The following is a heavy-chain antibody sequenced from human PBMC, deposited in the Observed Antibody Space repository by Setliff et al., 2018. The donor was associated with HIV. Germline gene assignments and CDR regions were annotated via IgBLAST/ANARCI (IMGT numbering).Heavy chain of an antibody. V-gene: IGHV1-8*01. CDR3: ATSVATFYSVDY. J-gene: IGHJ4*02. CDR1: GYTFTRYD. Sequence: ASVKVSCKASGYTFTRYDINWVRQATGQGLEWMGWMNPNSGNTCYAQKFQGRVTMTRNTSTSTAYMELSSLRSEDTAVYYCATSVATFYSVDYWGQGTLVTVSS. D-gene: IGHD1-26*01. CDR2: MNPNSGNT.